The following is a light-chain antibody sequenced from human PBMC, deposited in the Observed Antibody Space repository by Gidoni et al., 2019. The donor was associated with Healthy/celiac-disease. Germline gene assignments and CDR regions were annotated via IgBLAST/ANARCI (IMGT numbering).Light chain of an antibody. Sequence: ELVLTQSPGTLSLSPGERATLSCRASQSVSSSYVAWYQQKPGQAPRLLSYGASSRATGIPDRFSGSGSGTDFTLTISRLEPEDLAVYYCQQYGSSPSWTFGQGTKVEIK. CDR1: QSVSSSY. CDR3: QQYGSSPSWT. V-gene: IGKV3-20*01. J-gene: IGKJ1*01. CDR2: GAS.